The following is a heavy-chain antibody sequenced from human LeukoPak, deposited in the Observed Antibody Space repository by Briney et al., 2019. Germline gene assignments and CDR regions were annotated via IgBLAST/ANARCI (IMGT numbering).Heavy chain of an antibody. CDR2: ISYDGSDK. CDR3: ARMVAGYGSSP. J-gene: IGHJ5*02. Sequence: GGSPRLSCAASGFTFSSYGMHWVRQAPGKGLEWVAVISYDGSDKFYADSVKGRLTISRDNSKSTLYLHMNSLRAEDTAVYYCARMVAGYGSSPWGQGTLVTVSS. D-gene: IGHD2-15*01. V-gene: IGHV3-30*03. CDR1: GFTFSSYG.